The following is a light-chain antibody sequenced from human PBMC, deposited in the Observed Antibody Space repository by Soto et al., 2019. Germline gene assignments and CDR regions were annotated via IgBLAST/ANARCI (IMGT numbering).Light chain of an antibody. V-gene: IGKV2-30*02. CDR3: MQGSYLRT. Sequence: DIVMTQSPLSLPVTLGQPASISCRSSQSLVHSDGNTYLNWFQQRPGQSPRRLIYRVSNRDPGVPDRFSGSGSGTDFTLKISRVEAEDVGVYYCMQGSYLRTFGQGTKVDI. J-gene: IGKJ1*01. CDR2: RVS. CDR1: QSLVHSDGNTY.